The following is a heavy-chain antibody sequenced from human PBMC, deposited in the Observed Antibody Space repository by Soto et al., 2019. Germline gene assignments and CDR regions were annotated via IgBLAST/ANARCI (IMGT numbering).Heavy chain of an antibody. D-gene: IGHD4-17*01. CDR2: INAGNGNT. Sequence: ASMKVSCKASGYTFTSYAMHWVRQAPGQRLEWMGWINAGNGNTKYSQKFQGRVTITRDTSASTAYMELSSLRSEDTAVYYCARDAYGDYAAGDYWGQGTLVTVSS. V-gene: IGHV1-3*01. CDR3: ARDAYGDYAAGDY. CDR1: GYTFTSYA. J-gene: IGHJ4*02.